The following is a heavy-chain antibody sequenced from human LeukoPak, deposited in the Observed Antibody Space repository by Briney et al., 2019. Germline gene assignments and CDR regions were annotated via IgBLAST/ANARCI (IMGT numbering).Heavy chain of an antibody. J-gene: IGHJ4*02. D-gene: IGHD3-22*01. CDR1: GYAFTSYY. Sequence: GASVKVSCKASGYAFTSYYMHWVRQAPGQGLGWMGIINPSGGSTSYAQKFQGRVTMTRDTSTSTVYMELSSLRSEDTAVYYCASNYDSSGYYSLGGYWGQGTLVTVSS. CDR3: ASNYDSSGYYSLGGY. V-gene: IGHV1-46*01. CDR2: INPSGGST.